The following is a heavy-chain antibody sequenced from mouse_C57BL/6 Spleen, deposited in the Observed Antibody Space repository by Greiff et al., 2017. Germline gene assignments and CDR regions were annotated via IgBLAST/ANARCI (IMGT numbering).Heavy chain of an antibody. J-gene: IGHJ3*01. CDR1: GFNIKDDY. CDR2: IDPENGDT. Sequence: VQLQQSGAELVRPGASVKLSCTASGFNIKDDYMHWVKQRPEQGLEWIGWIDPENGDTEYASKFQGKATITADPSSSTAYLQLSSLTSEDTAVYYCKGRNYGHWGQGTLVTVSA. CDR3: KGRNYGH. V-gene: IGHV14-4*01. D-gene: IGHD2-1*01.